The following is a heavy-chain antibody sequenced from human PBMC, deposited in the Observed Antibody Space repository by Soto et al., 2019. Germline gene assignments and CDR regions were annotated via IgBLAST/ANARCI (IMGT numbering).Heavy chain of an antibody. CDR2: IYYSGST. D-gene: IGHD3-3*01. Sequence: SETLSLTCTVSGGSISSSSYYWGWIRQPPGKGLEWIGSIYYSGSTYYNPSLKSRVTISVDTSKNQFSLKLSSVTAADTAVYYCASCRVPYDFWSGYRDQHNWFDPWGQGTLVTVSS. CDR3: ASCRVPYDFWSGYRDQHNWFDP. CDR1: GGSISSSSYY. J-gene: IGHJ5*02. V-gene: IGHV4-39*01.